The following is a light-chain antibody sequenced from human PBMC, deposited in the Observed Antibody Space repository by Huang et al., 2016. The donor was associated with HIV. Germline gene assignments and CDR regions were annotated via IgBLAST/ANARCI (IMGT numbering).Light chain of an antibody. Sequence: DIQMTQSPSTLSAFVGDRVTITCRTSHRISRWLAWYQQKPGKAPNLLISKASNLESGVPSRFSGNGSGTEFTLTISGLQPDDLATYYCQQQWTFGQGTKVEI. CDR1: HRISRW. CDR2: KAS. J-gene: IGKJ1*01. CDR3: QQQWT. V-gene: IGKV1-5*03.